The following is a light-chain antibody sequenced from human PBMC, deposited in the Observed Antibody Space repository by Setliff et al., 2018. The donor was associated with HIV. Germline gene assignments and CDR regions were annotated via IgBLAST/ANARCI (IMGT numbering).Light chain of an antibody. CDR1: SSNTGNNY. CDR3: GTWDSSLSAYV. J-gene: IGLJ1*01. CDR2: DNN. Sequence: QSALTQPPSVSAAPGQKVTISCSGSSSNTGNNYVSWYQQLPGTAPKLLIYDNNKRPSGIPDRFSGSKSGTSATLGITGLQTGDEADYYCGTWDSSLSAYVFGTGTKVTVL. V-gene: IGLV1-51*01.